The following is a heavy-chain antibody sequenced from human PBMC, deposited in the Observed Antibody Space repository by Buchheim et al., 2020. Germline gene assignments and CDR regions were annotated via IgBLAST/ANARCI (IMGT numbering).Heavy chain of an antibody. CDR1: GGSISSSSYY. CDR2: IYYSGST. V-gene: IGHV4-39*01. CDR3: ARGPYYYDSSGYYRHWFDP. Sequence: QLQLQESGPGLVKPSETLSLTCTVSGGSISSSSYYWGWIRQPPGKGLEWIGSIYYSGSTYYNPSLKSRVTIPVDTSKNQFSLKLSSVTAADTAVYYCARGPYYYDSSGYYRHWFDPWGQGTL. J-gene: IGHJ5*02. D-gene: IGHD3-22*01.